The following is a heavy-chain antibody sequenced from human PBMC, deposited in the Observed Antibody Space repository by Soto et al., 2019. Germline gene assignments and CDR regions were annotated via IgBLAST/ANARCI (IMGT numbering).Heavy chain of an antibody. D-gene: IGHD1-1*01. V-gene: IGHV3-15*07. J-gene: IGHJ4*02. CDR3: TSRIRTTNDN. Sequence: EVQLLEPGGGLEKPGESLRLSFVAPGFPFPTVWLNWFARAQGKGPEWLGRVKTQAEGATTDYAAPAKGRFTIFRDDSINAVYLQMTSLRIEDTALYYCTSRIRTTNDNWGQGTLVTVSS. CDR1: GFPFPTVW. CDR2: VKTQAEGATT.